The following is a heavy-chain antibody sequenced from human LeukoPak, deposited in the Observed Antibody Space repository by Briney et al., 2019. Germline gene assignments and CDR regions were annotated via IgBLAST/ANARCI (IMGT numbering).Heavy chain of an antibody. CDR3: ARHVGYCSSTSCYTYYYMDV. D-gene: IGHD2-2*02. CDR2: IHTSGST. Sequence: SETLSLTCTVSGGSISSYYWSWIRQPPGKGLEWIGYIHTSGSTNYNPSLKSRVTISVDTSKNQFSLKLSSVTAADTAVYYCARHVGYCSSTSCYTYYYMDVWGKGTTVTVSS. V-gene: IGHV4-4*09. CDR1: GGSISSYY. J-gene: IGHJ6*03.